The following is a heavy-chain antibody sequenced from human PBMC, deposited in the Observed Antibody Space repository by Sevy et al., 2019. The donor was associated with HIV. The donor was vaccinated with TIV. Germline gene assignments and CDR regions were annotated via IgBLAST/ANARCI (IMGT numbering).Heavy chain of an antibody. V-gene: IGHV3-23*01. CDR1: GFTCNNYA. D-gene: IGHD6-13*01. CDR3: AKHYIHDIADGWYFDL. J-gene: IGHJ2*01. Sequence: GESLKISCAASGFTCNNYAMSWVRQAPGKGLEGKGLEWVSTISGGGGGTYYADSVRGRFTISRDNSKNTLYLQVNSLRVEDTAVYYCAKHYIHDIADGWYFDLWGRGTLVTVSS. CDR2: ISGGGGGT.